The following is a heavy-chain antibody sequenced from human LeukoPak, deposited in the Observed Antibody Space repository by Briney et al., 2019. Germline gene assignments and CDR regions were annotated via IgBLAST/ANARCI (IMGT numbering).Heavy chain of an antibody. Sequence: ASVKVSCKASGYTFTGYHMHWVRQAPGQGLEWMGWINPNSGGTNYAQKFQGRVTMTRDTSISTAYMELSRLRSDDTAVYYCARGGAAAGIFGEYWGQGTLVTVSS. CDR3: ARGGAAAGIFGEY. J-gene: IGHJ4*02. CDR2: INPNSGGT. D-gene: IGHD6-13*01. V-gene: IGHV1-2*02. CDR1: GYTFTGYH.